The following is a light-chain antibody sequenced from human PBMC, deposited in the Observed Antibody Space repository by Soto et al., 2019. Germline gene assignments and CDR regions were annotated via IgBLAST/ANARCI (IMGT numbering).Light chain of an antibody. CDR2: DLS. J-gene: IGLJ1*01. CDR1: SSDVGGYNF. Sequence: QSALTQPASVSGSPGQSITISCTGTSSDVGGYNFVSWYQQHPGKAPKLMIYDLSNRPSGVSNRFSGSKSGNTASLTISGLQAEDEADYYCSSYTSSSTNVFGTGTKLTVL. V-gene: IGLV2-14*01. CDR3: SSYTSSSTNV.